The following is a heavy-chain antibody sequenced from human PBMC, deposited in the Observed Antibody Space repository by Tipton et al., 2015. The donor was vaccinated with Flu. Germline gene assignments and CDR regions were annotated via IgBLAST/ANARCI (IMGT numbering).Heavy chain of an antibody. CDR1: GYSISSGYY. CDR2: IYHSGST. CDR3: ARIGLGSPNDAFDI. J-gene: IGHJ3*02. V-gene: IGHV4-38-2*01. Sequence: GLVKPSETLSLTCAVSGYSISSGYYWGWIRQPPGKGLEWIGSIYHSGSTYYNPSLKSRVTISVDTSKNQFSLKLSSVTAADTAVYYCARIGLGSPNDAFDIWGQGTMVTVSS. D-gene: IGHD1-26*01.